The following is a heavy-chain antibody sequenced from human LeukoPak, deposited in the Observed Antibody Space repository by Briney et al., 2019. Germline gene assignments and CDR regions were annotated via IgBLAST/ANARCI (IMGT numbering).Heavy chain of an antibody. J-gene: IGHJ3*02. CDR1: GGSFSGYY. CDR3: ARDGWGRAFDI. V-gene: IGHV4-59*01. CDR2: IYYSGST. D-gene: IGHD1-26*01. Sequence: PSETLSLTCAVYGGSFSGYYWSWIRQPPEKGLEWIGYIYYSGSTNYNPSLKSRVTISVDTSKNQFSLKLSSVTAADTAVYYCARDGWGRAFDIWGQGTMVTVSS.